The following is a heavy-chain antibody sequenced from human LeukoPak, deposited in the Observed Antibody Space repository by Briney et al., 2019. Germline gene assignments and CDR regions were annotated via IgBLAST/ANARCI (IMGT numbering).Heavy chain of an antibody. CDR3: AKERIVVVIPFDY. CDR2: ISGSGGST. CDR1: GFTFSSYG. Sequence: GGTLRLSCAASGFTFSSYGMSWVRQAPGKGLEWVSAISGSGGSTYYADSVKGRFTISRDNSKNTLYLQMNSLRAEDTAVYYCAKERIVVVIPFDYWGQGTLVTVSS. J-gene: IGHJ4*02. V-gene: IGHV3-23*01. D-gene: IGHD3-22*01.